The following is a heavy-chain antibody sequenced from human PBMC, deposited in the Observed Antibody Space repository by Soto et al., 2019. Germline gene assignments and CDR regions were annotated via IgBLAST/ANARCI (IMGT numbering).Heavy chain of an antibody. V-gene: IGHV4-4*02. CDR3: ASRDPGTSVDY. D-gene: IGHD1-7*01. Sequence: SEMLPLTYSFSGGYFTINNGWSLFRQPPGQGLEWIGEIYRTGSTNYNPSLKSRVTISLDKSENQFSLKVTSLTAADTAVYYCASRDPGTSVDYWGQGTLVTVSS. J-gene: IGHJ4*02. CDR1: GGYFTINNG. CDR2: IYRTGST.